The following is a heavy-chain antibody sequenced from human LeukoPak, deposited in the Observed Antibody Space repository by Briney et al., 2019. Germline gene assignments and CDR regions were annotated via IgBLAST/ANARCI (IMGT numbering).Heavy chain of an antibody. D-gene: IGHD3-10*01. J-gene: IGHJ4*02. Sequence: GGSLRLSCAASGFTFSRYDMHWVRQLPGKYLEWVSAIGTTGDTYYPGSVKGRFTISRGNAKNSLYLQMNSLRAGDTAVYYCARAVAAARGVNYFDYWGQGTLVTVSS. CDR3: ARAVAAARGVNYFDY. V-gene: IGHV3-13*01. CDR1: GFTFSRYD. CDR2: IGTTGDT.